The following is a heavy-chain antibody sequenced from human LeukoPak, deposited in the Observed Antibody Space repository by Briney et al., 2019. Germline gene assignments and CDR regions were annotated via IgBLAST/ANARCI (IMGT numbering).Heavy chain of an antibody. V-gene: IGHV4-59*01. CDR1: GGSISSYY. Sequence: SETLSLTCTVSGGSISSYYWSWIRQAPGKGLEWIGYIYYSGSTNYNPSLKSRVTISVDTSKNQFSLKLSSVTAADTAVYYCARVTTVVTPWFDPWGQGTLVTVSS. CDR2: IYYSGST. D-gene: IGHD4-23*01. CDR3: ARVTTVVTPWFDP. J-gene: IGHJ5*02.